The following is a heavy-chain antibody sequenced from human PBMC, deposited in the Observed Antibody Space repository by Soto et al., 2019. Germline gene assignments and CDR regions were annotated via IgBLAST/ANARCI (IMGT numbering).Heavy chain of an antibody. Sequence: QVQLVQSGAEVRKPGASVKVSCKASGYTFSRHYMHWVRQAPGQGLEWMGIINPTFGDTTYAEKFQCSVVVTSDTSTDTVYKELSTLRSEDTAVYYCATGAHGISVPLFDFWCQGTLVTVSS. CDR2: INPTFGDT. D-gene: IGHD6-19*01. CDR3: ATGAHGISVPLFDF. CDR1: GYTFSRHY. V-gene: IGHV1-46*01. J-gene: IGHJ4*02.